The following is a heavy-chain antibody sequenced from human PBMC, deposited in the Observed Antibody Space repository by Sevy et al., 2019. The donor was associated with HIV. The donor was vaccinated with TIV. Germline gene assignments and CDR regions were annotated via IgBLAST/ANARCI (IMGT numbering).Heavy chain of an antibody. Sequence: GGSLRLSCAASGFTFSSYWMSWVRQAPGKGLEWVANIKQDGSEKYYVASVKGRFTIPRDNAKNSLYLQMNSLRAEDTAVYYCARAIYGDYTDAFDIWGQGTMVTVSS. J-gene: IGHJ3*02. V-gene: IGHV3-7*03. CDR1: GFTFSSYW. D-gene: IGHD4-17*01. CDR3: ARAIYGDYTDAFDI. CDR2: IKQDGSEK.